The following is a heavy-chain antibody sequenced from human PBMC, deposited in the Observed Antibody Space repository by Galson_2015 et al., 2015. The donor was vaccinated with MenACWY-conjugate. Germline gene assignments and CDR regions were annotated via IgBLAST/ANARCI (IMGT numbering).Heavy chain of an antibody. D-gene: IGHD6-13*01. CDR1: GYAFTSYG. V-gene: IGHV1-18*04. J-gene: IGHJ4*02. CDR2: ISAYNGNT. Sequence: QSGAEVKKPGASVKVSCKASGYAFTSYGITWVRQAPGQGLEWMGWISAYNGNTKYEQKLQGRVTMTTDTSTSTAYMELRSLRSDDTAVYYCARGERYPYSSTLGTTYWGQGTLVTVS. CDR3: ARGERYPYSSTLGTTY.